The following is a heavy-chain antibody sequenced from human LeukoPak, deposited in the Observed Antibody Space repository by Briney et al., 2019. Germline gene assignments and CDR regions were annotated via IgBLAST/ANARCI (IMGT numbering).Heavy chain of an antibody. V-gene: IGHV4-59*01. CDR2: IYYSGST. D-gene: IGHD1-26*01. CDR1: GGSISSYY. Sequence: SETLSLTCTVSGGSISSYYWSWIRQPPGKGLEWIGYIYYSGSTNYNPSLKSRVTISGDTSKNQFSLKLSSATAADTAVYYCARGVGSYYSPLPGFDYWGQGTLVTVPS. CDR3: ARGVGSYYSPLPGFDY. J-gene: IGHJ4*02.